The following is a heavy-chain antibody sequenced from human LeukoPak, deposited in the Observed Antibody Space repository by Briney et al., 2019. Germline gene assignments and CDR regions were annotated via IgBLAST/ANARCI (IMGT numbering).Heavy chain of an antibody. CDR2: ISSNGGST. V-gene: IGHV3-64*01. D-gene: IGHD1-26*01. CDR1: GFTFSSYW. CDR3: AKGGYYDLDAFDI. Sequence: PGGSLRLSCAASGFTFSSYWMHWVRQAPGKGLEYVSAISSNGGSTYYANSVKGRFTISRDNSKNSLYLQMNSLRAEDTALYYCAKGGYYDLDAFDIWGQGTMVTVSS. J-gene: IGHJ3*02.